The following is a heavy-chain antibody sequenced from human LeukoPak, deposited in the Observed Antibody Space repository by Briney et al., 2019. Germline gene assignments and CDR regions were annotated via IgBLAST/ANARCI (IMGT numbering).Heavy chain of an antibody. CDR1: GFTFSDYY. Sequence: PGGSLRLSCAASGFTFSDYYMSWIRQAPGKGLEWVSYISSSGSTIYYADFVKGRFTISRDNAKNSLYLQMNSLRAEDTAVYYCARVGPYCSSTSCYDYYYYGMDVWGQGTTVTVSS. CDR3: ARVGPYCSSTSCYDYYYYGMDV. D-gene: IGHD2-2*01. CDR2: ISSSGSTI. V-gene: IGHV3-11*01. J-gene: IGHJ6*02.